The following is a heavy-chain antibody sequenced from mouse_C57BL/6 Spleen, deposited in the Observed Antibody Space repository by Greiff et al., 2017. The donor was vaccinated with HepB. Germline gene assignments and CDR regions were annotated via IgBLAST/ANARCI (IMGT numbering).Heavy chain of an antibody. CDR3: SGSTTVDFDY. Sequence: QVQLQQPGAELVKPGASVKMSCKASGYTFTSYWITWVKQRPGQGLEWIGDIYPGSGSTNYHEKFKSKATLTVDTTSSTAYMQLSSLTSEDSAVEYCSGSTTVDFDYWGQGTTLTVSS. J-gene: IGHJ2*01. V-gene: IGHV1-55*01. CDR1: GYTFTSYW. D-gene: IGHD1-1*01. CDR2: IYPGSGST.